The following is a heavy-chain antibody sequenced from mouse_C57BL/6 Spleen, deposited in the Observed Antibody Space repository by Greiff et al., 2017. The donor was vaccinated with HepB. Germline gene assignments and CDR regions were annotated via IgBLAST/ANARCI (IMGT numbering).Heavy chain of an antibody. CDR1: GYSFTDYN. J-gene: IGHJ3*01. D-gene: IGHD1-1*01. CDR2: INPNYGTT. V-gene: IGHV1-39*01. CDR3: AGYYYGSSYWFAY. Sequence: EVQLKQSGPELVKPGASVKISCKASGYSFTDYNMNWVKQSNGKSLEWIGVINPNYGTTSYNQKFKGKATLTVDQSSSTAYMQLNSLTSEDSAVYYCAGYYYGSSYWFAYWGQGTLVTVSA.